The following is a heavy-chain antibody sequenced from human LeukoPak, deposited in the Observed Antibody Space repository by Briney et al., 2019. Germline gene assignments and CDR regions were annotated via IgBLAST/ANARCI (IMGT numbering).Heavy chain of an antibody. D-gene: IGHD3-9*01. Sequence: GGSPRLSCAASGFTVSSNYMSWVRQAPGKGLEWVSVIYSGGSTYYADSVKGRFTISRDNSKNTLYLQMNSLRAEDTAVYYCASAGLRYFDWPGYPSDYWGQGTLVTVSS. CDR2: IYSGGST. CDR3: ASAGLRYFDWPGYPSDY. CDR1: GFTVSSNY. J-gene: IGHJ4*02. V-gene: IGHV3-66*01.